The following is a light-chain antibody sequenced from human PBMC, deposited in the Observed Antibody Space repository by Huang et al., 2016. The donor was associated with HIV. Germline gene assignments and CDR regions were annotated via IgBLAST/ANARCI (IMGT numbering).Light chain of an antibody. CDR1: QTIVIN. J-gene: IGKJ1*01. CDR3: QQYNNWPPWT. CDR2: GAF. Sequence: EVVMTQFPATLSVSPGQSLTLSCRANQTIVINVAWYQHKPGQAPRLLIYGAFTRATDIPARFSGSGSWTEFTLTISSLQPEDFAVYYCQQYNNWPPWTFGQGTKVEIK. V-gene: IGKV3-15*01.